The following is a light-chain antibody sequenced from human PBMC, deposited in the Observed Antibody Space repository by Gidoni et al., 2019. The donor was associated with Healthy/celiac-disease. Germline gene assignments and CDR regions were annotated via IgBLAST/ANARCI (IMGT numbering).Light chain of an antibody. CDR1: QGIRND. CDR3: LQDYNYPLT. J-gene: IGKJ4*01. CDR2: AAS. V-gene: IGKV1-6*01. Sequence: AIQMTQPPSSLSASVGDRVTITCRASQGIRNDLGWYQQKPGKAPKLLTYAASSLQSGVPSRFSGSGSGTDFTLTISSLQPEDFATYYCLQDYNYPLTFXGXTKVEIK.